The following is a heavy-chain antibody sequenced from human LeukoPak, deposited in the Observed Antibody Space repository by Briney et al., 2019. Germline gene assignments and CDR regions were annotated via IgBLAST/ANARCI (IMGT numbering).Heavy chain of an antibody. V-gene: IGHV3-21*01. CDR1: GFTFSSYS. CDR2: ISSSSSYI. J-gene: IGHJ6*02. D-gene: IGHD1-26*01. Sequence: GGSLRLSCAASGFTFSSYSMNWVRQAPGKGLEWVSSISSSSSYIYYADSVKDRFTISRDNSKNTLYLQMNSLRAEDTAVYYCARALFVGAFYGMDVWGQGTTVTVSS. CDR3: ARALFVGAFYGMDV.